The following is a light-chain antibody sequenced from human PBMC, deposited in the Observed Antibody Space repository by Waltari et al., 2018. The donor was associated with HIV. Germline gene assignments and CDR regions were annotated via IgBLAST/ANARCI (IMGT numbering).Light chain of an antibody. Sequence: QSVLTQPPSASGTPGQRVTISCSGSISDIGSNTVKWYQQLPGPAPKLLINSNDQRPSGVPDRFAGSKSGTSASLAISGLRSEDEADYYCATWDDSLDGPMFGGGTKLTVL. J-gene: IGLJ3*02. V-gene: IGLV1-44*01. CDR1: ISDIGSNT. CDR2: SND. CDR3: ATWDDSLDGPM.